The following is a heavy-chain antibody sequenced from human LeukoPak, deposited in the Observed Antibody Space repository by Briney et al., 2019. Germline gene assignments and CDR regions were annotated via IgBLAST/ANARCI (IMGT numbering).Heavy chain of an antibody. CDR3: ARGRHDCSSTSCYYY. J-gene: IGHJ4*02. D-gene: IGHD2-2*01. Sequence: GASVKVSCKASGYTFTSYDINWVRQATGQGLGWMGWMNPNSGNTGYAQKFQGRVTITRNTSISTAYMELSSLRSEDTAVYYCARGRHDCSSTSCYYYWGQGTLVTVSS. V-gene: IGHV1-8*03. CDR2: MNPNSGNT. CDR1: GYTFTSYD.